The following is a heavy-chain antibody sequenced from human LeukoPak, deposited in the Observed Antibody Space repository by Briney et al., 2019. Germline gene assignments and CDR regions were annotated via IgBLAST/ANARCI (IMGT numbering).Heavy chain of an antibody. V-gene: IGHV4-34*01. D-gene: IGHD3-10*01. CDR2: INHSGST. J-gene: IGHJ4*02. Sequence: SETLSLTCAVSGGSFSGYYWSWIRQPPGKGLEWIGEINHSGSTNYNPSLKSRVTISVDTSKNQFSLKLSSVTAADTAVYYCARGRHYYGSGSYYTIFDYWGQGTLVTVSS. CDR3: ARGRHYYGSGSYYTIFDY. CDR1: GGSFSGYY.